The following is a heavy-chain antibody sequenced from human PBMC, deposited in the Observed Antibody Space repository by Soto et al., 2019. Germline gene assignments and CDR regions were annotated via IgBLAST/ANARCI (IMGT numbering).Heavy chain of an antibody. CDR2: IYYSGST. CDR3: ARTYYDILTGYYRGGFDY. J-gene: IGHJ4*02. CDR1: GGSISSSSYY. V-gene: IGHV4-39*01. D-gene: IGHD3-9*01. Sequence: QLQLQESGPGLVKPSETLSLTCTVSGGSISSSSYYWGWIRQPPGKGLEWIGSIYYSGSTYYNPSLKSRVTISVDTSKNQFSLKLSSVTAADTAVYYCARTYYDILTGYYRGGFDYWGQGTLVTVSS.